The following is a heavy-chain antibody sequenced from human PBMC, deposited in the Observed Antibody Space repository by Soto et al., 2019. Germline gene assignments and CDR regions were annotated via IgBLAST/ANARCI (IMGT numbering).Heavy chain of an antibody. J-gene: IGHJ6*03. D-gene: IGHD2-15*01. CDR3: ARVGGDCSGGSCYYYYMDV. CDR1: GFTFSSYS. Sequence: GGSLRLSCAASGFTFSSYSMNWVRQAPGKGLEWVSSISSSSSYIYYADSVKGRFTISRDNAKNSLYLQMNSLRAEDTAVYYCARVGGDCSGGSCYYYYMDVWGKGTTVTVSS. V-gene: IGHV3-21*01. CDR2: ISSSSSYI.